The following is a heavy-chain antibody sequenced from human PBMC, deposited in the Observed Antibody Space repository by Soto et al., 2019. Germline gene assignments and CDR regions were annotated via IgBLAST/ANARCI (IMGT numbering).Heavy chain of an antibody. J-gene: IGHJ4*02. V-gene: IGHV3-30*03. CDR1: GFTFSHYG. CDR2: ISYDGSNK. D-gene: IGHD1-26*01. CDR3: ARYSGKCQGPIDY. Sequence: QVQLVESGGGVVQPGRSLRLSCAASGFTFSHYGIHWVRQAPGKGLEWLAVISYDGSNKHYADSVEGRFTVSRDNSKTTLYLQMDSLSAEDAAVYFCARYSGKCQGPIDYWGQGTLVTVSS.